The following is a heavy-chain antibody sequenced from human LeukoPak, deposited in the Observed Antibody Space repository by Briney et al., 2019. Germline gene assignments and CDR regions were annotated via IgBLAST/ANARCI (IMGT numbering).Heavy chain of an antibody. Sequence: SETLSLTCAVYGGSFSGYYWSWIRQPPGKGLEWIGEINHSGSTNYNPSLKSRVTISVDTSKNQFSLKLSSVTAADTAVYYRARTKQWLVSYYFDYWGQGTLVTVSS. CDR1: GGSFSGYY. CDR3: ARTKQWLVSYYFDY. CDR2: INHSGST. V-gene: IGHV4-34*01. D-gene: IGHD6-19*01. J-gene: IGHJ4*02.